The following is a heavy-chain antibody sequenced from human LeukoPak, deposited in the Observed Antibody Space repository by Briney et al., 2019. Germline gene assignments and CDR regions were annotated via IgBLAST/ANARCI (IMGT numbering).Heavy chain of an antibody. CDR3: ARARGFDY. CDR1: GGPFSGYY. Sequence: SSETLSLTCAVYGGPFSGYYWSWIRQPPGKGLEWIGEINHSGSTNYNPSLKSRVTISVDTSKNQFSLKLSSVTAADTAVYYCARARGFDYWGQGTLVTVSS. J-gene: IGHJ4*02. V-gene: IGHV4-34*01. CDR2: INHSGST.